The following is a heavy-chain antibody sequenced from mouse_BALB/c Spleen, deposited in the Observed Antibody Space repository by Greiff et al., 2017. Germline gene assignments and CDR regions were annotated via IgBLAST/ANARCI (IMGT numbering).Heavy chain of an antibody. CDR2: ISNGGGST. CDR3: ARHSTFDY. J-gene: IGHJ2*01. CDR1: GFTFSSYT. V-gene: IGHV5-12-2*01. Sequence: DVKLVESGGGLVQPGGSLKLSCAASGFTFSSYTMSWVRQTPEKRLEWVAYISNGGGSTYYPDTVKGRFTISRDNAKNTLYLQMSSLKSEDTAMYYCARHSTFDYWGQGTTLTVSS. D-gene: IGHD1-1*01.